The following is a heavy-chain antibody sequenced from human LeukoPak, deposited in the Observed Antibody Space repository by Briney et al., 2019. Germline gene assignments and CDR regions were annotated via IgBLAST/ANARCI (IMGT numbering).Heavy chain of an antibody. D-gene: IGHD2/OR15-2a*01. CDR1: GGSISSSSYN. CDR3: ARHDRIIASPLV. J-gene: IGHJ4*02. V-gene: IGHV4-39*01. Sequence: SETLSLTCIVSGGSISSSSYNWGWIRQPPGKGLEWIGGIYYSGTTYYNPSLKSRLTISVDTSKNQFSLNLSSVTAADTAVYYCARHDRIIASPLVWGQGILVTVSS. CDR2: IYYSGTT.